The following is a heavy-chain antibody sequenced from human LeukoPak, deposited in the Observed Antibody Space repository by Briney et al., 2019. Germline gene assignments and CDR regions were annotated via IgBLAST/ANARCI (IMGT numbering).Heavy chain of an antibody. D-gene: IGHD6-6*01. CDR1: GYTFTGYY. V-gene: IGHV1-2*02. J-gene: IGHJ6*02. Sequence: ASVKVSCKASGYTFTGYYMHWVRQAPGRGLEWMGWINPNSGGTNSAQKFQGRVTMTRDTSISTAYMELSRLTSDDTAVYYCARAQKKEYSRWNYNYYNGMDVWGQGTTVTVSS. CDR3: ARAQKKEYSRWNYNYYNGMDV. CDR2: INPNSGGT.